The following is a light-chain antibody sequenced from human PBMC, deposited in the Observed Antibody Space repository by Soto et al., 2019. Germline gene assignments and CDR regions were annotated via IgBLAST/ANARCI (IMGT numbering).Light chain of an antibody. V-gene: IGKV3-20*01. J-gene: IGKJ4*01. CDR2: GTS. Sequence: EIVLTQSPGTLSLSPGERATLSCRASQSVRSSHLAWYQHMPGQAPRLLIYGTSNRATGIPDRFSGSGSGTDFTLTISRLEPEDFAVYYCQQYSSSPLTFGGGTKVEIK. CDR3: QQYSSSPLT. CDR1: QSVRSSH.